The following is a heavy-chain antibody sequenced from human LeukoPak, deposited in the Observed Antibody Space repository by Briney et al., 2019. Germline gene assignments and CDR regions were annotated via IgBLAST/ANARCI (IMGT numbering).Heavy chain of an antibody. V-gene: IGHV3-11*01. CDR1: GFTFSDYY. D-gene: IGHD6-19*01. J-gene: IGHJ4*02. CDR2: ISSSGSTI. CDR3: AITYSSGWYVY. Sequence: PGGSLRLSCAASGFTFSDYYMSWIRQAPGKGLEWVSYISSSGSTIYYADSVKGRFTISRDNAKNSLNLQMNSLRAEDTAVYYCAITYSSGWYVYWGQGTLVTVSS.